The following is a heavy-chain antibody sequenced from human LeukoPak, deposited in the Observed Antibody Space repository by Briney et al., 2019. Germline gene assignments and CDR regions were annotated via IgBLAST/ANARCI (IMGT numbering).Heavy chain of an antibody. CDR3: ARAVYYSNYLGY. V-gene: IGHV3-74*01. CDR1: GFTFSSYW. Sequence: GGSLRLSCAASGFTFSSYWMHWVRQAPGKGLVWVSRINSDGSSTNYADSVQGRFTISRDNAKNTLYLQMNSLRAEDTAMYYCARAVYYSNYLGYWGQGTLVTVSS. D-gene: IGHD3-10*01. J-gene: IGHJ4*01. CDR2: INSDGSST.